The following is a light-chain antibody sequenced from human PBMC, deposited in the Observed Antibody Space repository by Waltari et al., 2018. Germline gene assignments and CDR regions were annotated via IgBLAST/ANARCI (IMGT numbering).Light chain of an antibody. V-gene: IGLV2-14*03. CDR2: DVT. Sequence: QSALTQPASVSGSPGQSITISCTGTNNDVGASKFVSWYQQHPGRAPQLLIYDVTGRPSGISYRFSGSKSANTASLTISGLLPEDEAIYYCCSFTATHTLLFGGGTTVTVL. J-gene: IGLJ2*01. CDR1: NNDVGASKF. CDR3: CSFTATHTLL.